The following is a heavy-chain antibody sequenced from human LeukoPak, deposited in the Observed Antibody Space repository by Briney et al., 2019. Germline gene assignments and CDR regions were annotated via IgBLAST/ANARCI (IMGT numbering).Heavy chain of an antibody. CDR1: GFTFSSYA. J-gene: IGHJ4*02. D-gene: IGHD1-26*01. V-gene: IGHV3-23*01. Sequence: GGSLRLSCAASGFTFSSYAMSWVRQAPGKGLEWVSAISGSAGSTYYADSVKGRFTISRDNSKNTLYLQMNSLTDDDTAVYYCAKKWGVGTTALDYFDYWGQGTLVTVSS. CDR2: ISGSAGST. CDR3: AKKWGVGTTALDYFDY.